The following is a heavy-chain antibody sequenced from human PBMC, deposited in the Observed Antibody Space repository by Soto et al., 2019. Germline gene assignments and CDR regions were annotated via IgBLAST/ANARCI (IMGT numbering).Heavy chain of an antibody. CDR1: GYTFTSYA. CDR2: INAGNGNT. V-gene: IGHV1-3*01. D-gene: IGHD2-15*01. CDR3: ARESRYCSGGSCYFLLGIDY. Sequence: ASVKVSCKASGYTFTSYAMHWVRQAPGQRLEWMGWINAGNGNTKYSQKFQGRVTITTDESASTAYMELSSLRSEDTAVYYCARESRYCSGGSCYFLLGIDYWGQGTLVTVSS. J-gene: IGHJ4*02.